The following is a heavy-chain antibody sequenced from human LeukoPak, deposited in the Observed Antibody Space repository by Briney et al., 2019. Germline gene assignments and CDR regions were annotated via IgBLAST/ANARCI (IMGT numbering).Heavy chain of an antibody. V-gene: IGHV4-59*01. D-gene: IGHD2-2*01. CDR2: IYYSGST. J-gene: IGHJ5*02. CDR3: ARGAYCSSTSCSSWFAP. CDR1: GGSISSYY. Sequence: SETLSLTCTVSGGSISSYYWSWIRQPPGKGLEWIGYIYYSGSTNYNPSLKRRVTISVDTSKNQFSLKLSSVTAADTAVYYCARGAYCSSTSCSSWFAPGGQGTLVTVSS.